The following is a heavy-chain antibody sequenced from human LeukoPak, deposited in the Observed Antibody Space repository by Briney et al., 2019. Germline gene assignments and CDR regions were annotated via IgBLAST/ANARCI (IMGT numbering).Heavy chain of an antibody. CDR3: ARHLYDSRGQTSFDY. D-gene: IGHD3-22*01. CDR1: GGSFSGYY. J-gene: IGHJ4*02. V-gene: IGHV4-34*01. Sequence: SETLSLTCAVYGGSFSGYYWSWIRQPPGKGLEWIGEINHSGSTNYNPSLKSRVTISVDTSKNQSSLKLSSVTAADTAMYYCARHLYDSRGQTSFDYWGQGTLVTVSS. CDR2: INHSGST.